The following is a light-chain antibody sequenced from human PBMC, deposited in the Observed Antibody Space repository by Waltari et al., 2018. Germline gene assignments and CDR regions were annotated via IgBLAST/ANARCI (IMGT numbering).Light chain of an antibody. V-gene: IGKV2-30*01. Sequence: DVVLTQSPLSLPVTLGQPASISCSSSQSLVYSDGNIYLSWFHQRPGQSPRRLIHKVSNRNSGVPDRFSGSGSHSDFTLRISRVEAEDIGFYFCMQGTHWPWTFGQGTRVESK. CDR1: QSLVYSDGNIY. CDR2: KVS. CDR3: MQGTHWPWT. J-gene: IGKJ1*01.